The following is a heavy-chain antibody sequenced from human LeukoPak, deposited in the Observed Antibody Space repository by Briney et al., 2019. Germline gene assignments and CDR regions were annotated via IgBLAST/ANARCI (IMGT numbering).Heavy chain of an antibody. CDR2: INPSGGST. CDR3: ARLYDTAEFDP. J-gene: IGHJ5*02. V-gene: IGHV1-46*01. D-gene: IGHD5-18*01. Sequence: GASVKVSCKASGCTFTSYYMHWVRQAPGQGLEWMGIINPSGGSTSYAQKFQGRVTMTRDMSTSTVYMELSSLRSEDTAVYYCARLYDTAEFDPWGQGTLVTVSS. CDR1: GCTFTSYY.